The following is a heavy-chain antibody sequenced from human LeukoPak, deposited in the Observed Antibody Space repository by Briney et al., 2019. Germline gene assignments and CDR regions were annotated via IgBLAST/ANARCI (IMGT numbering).Heavy chain of an antibody. V-gene: IGHV3-73*01. D-gene: IGHD6-13*01. CDR2: IRTKVNSYAT. Sequence: TGGSLRLSCAASGFTFSGSGMHRVRQASGKGLEWIGRIRTKVNSYATAYAASVKGRFTISRDDSKNTAYLQMDSLKTEDTAVYYCSRGISGYGMDVWGQGTTVTVSS. J-gene: IGHJ6*02. CDR3: SRGISGYGMDV. CDR1: GFTFSGSG.